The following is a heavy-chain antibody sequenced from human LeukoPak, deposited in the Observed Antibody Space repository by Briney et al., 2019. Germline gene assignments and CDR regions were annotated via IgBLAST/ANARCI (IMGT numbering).Heavy chain of an antibody. CDR1: GFTFSSYW. D-gene: IGHD1-1*01. J-gene: IGHJ4*02. CDR2: MKGDASLI. V-gene: IGHV3-7*01. CDR3: ARLFGGVTTVDY. Sequence: GGSLRLSCAASGFTFSSYWMSWVRQAPGRGLQWVASMKGDASLIYYVDSMKGRFTISRDNARNSLYLQMNSLRVEDTAVYYCARLFGGVTTVDYWGQGALVTVSS.